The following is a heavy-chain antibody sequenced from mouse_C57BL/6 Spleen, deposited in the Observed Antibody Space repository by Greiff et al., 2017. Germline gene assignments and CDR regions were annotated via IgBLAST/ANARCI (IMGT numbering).Heavy chain of an antibody. J-gene: IGHJ1*03. CDR1: GIDFSRYW. CDR2: INPDSSTI. CDR3: SRPGEGWYFDV. V-gene: IGHV4-1*01. Sequence: EVKLMESGGGLVQPGGSLKLSCAASGIDFSRYWMSWVRRAPGKGLEWIGEINPDSSTINYAPSLKDKFIISRDNAKNTLYLQMSKVRSEDTALYYYSRPGEGWYFDVWGTGTTVTVSS.